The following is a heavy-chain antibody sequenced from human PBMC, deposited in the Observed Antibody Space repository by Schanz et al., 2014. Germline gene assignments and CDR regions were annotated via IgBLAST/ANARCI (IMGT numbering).Heavy chain of an antibody. V-gene: IGHV3-30*02. D-gene: IGHD3-10*01. CDR3: AKDKGEFLDY. CDR2: IRYDGSDK. CDR1: GFIFSNYG. Sequence: ESGGGVVQPGRSLRLSCAASGFIFSNYGMHWVRQGPGKGLEWLAFIRYDGSDKYYVDSVKGRFTISRDNSRNTLYLHMSSLRVEDTAVYYCAKDKGEFLDYWGQGTLVTVSS. J-gene: IGHJ4*02.